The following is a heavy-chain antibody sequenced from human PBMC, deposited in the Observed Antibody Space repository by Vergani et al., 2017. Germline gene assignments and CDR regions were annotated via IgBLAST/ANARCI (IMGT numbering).Heavy chain of an antibody. CDR2: VSSTSRRQ. CDR1: GFNFSSYN. V-gene: IGHV3-48*01. CDR3: TXEYSSSSGRGLDI. D-gene: IGHD6-6*01. J-gene: IGHJ3*02. Sequence: EVQLVESGGGLVQPGGSLRLSCAASGFNFSSYNMNWVRQAPGKGLEWISYVSSTSRRQSYADSVKGRFTISRDSAKNSLYLQMNSLRAEDTAVYYCTXEYSSSSGRGLDIWGQGTMVTVSS.